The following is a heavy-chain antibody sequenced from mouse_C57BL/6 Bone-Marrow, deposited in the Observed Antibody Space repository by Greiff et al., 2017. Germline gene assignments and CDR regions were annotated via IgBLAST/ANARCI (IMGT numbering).Heavy chain of an antibody. V-gene: IGHV5-12*01. CDR3: ARQGLLRYPFDY. CDR2: ISNGGGST. D-gene: IGHD1-1*01. CDR1: GFTFSDYY. J-gene: IGHJ2*01. Sequence: EVKLQESGGGLVQPGGSLKLSCAASGFTFSDYYMYWVRQTPEKRLEWVAYISNGGGSTYYPDTVKGRFTISRDNAKNTLYLQMSRLKSEDTAMYYCARQGLLRYPFDYWGQGTTLTVSS.